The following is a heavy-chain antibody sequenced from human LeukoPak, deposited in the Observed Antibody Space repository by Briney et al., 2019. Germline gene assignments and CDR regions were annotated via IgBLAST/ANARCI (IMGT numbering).Heavy chain of an antibody. CDR3: ARTFDS. CDR2: IGSSGDTI. Sequence: GGSLRPSCAASGFTFSSYEMNWVRQAPGKGLEWVSYIGSSGDTIYYADSVKGRFTISRDNAKNSLYLQMNSLRAEDTAVYYCARTFDSWGQGTLVTVSS. V-gene: IGHV3-48*03. J-gene: IGHJ4*02. CDR1: GFTFSSYE.